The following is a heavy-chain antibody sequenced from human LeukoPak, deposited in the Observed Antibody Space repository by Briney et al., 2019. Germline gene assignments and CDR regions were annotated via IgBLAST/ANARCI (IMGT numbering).Heavy chain of an antibody. CDR2: IYYSGST. CDR1: GVSIGSDY. Sequence: NPSETLSLTCTVSGVSIGSDYWRWLRQPPGKGLEGIGYIYYSGSTNYNPSLKSRVTISVDTSKNQFSLRLSCLTVADTAVYYLAVRGIVAHAFALWGEGTMV. V-gene: IGHV4-59*01. CDR3: AVRGIVAHAFAL. J-gene: IGHJ3*01. D-gene: IGHD3-22*01.